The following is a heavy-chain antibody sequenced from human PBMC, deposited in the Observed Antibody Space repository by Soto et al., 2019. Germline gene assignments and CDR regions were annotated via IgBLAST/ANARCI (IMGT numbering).Heavy chain of an antibody. CDR1: GASISGAYW. Sequence: QVQLQQSGPGLVKPSGTLSLTCAVSGASISGAYWWSWVRQPPGKGLEWIGDIYHRGSTHYDPSXXXXXXXXXXXXXXXXXXXXXXXXXXXXXXXYXASGVVIALDVWGQGTTVTVSS. CDR3: ASGVVIALDV. J-gene: IGHJ6*02. D-gene: IGHD3-10*01. CDR2: IYHRGST. V-gene: IGHV4-4*02.